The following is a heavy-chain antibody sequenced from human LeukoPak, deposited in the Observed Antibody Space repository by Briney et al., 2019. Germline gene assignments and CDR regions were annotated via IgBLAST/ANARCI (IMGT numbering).Heavy chain of an antibody. V-gene: IGHV1-18*04. D-gene: IGHD3-22*01. CDR2: ISAYNGNT. CDR3: ARAKATYYYDSSGYYHFTY. CDR1: GYTFIDYY. J-gene: IGHJ4*02. Sequence: ASVKVSCKAAGYTFIDYYIHWVRQAPGQGLEWMGWISAYNGNTNYAQKLQGRVTMTTDTSTSTAYMELRSLRSDDTAVYYCARAKATYYYDSSGYYHFTYWGQGTLVTVSS.